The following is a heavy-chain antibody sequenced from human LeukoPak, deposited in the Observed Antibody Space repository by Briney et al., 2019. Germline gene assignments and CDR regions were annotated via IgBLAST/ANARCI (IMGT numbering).Heavy chain of an antibody. CDR3: ARGSGNARGHYYIDV. J-gene: IGHJ6*03. Sequence: LAGGSLRLSCAASRFTFSNYWMSWVRQAPGKGLEWVANIKQDGSEKYYVDSVKGRFTVSRDNAKNSLYLQMNSLRAEDTAVYYCARGSGNARGHYYIDVWGKGTSVTVSS. CDR2: IKQDGSEK. V-gene: IGHV3-7*01. CDR1: RFTFSNYW. D-gene: IGHD2-2*01.